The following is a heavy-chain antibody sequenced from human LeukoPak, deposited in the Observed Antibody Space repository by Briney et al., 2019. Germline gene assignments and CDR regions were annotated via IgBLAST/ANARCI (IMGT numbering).Heavy chain of an antibody. CDR2: IYWYDEK. V-gene: IGHV2-5*01. CDR1: GFSLNTVGVG. J-gene: IGHJ4*02. D-gene: IGHD3-10*01. Sequence: SGPTLVNPTQTLTLTCAFSGFSLNTVGVGVAGIRQPPGKALEWLALIYWYDEKRYNPSLKSRLALTKDTSGNQVVLTLTNVDPVDTATYYCAHFPSMIRGVIANIYFDHWGQGTLVAVSS. CDR3: AHFPSMIRGVIANIYFDH.